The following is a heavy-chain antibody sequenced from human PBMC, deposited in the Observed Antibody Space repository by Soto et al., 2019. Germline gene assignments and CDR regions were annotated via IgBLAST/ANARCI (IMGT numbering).Heavy chain of an antibody. CDR1: GFTFSSYG. V-gene: IGHV4-4*02. D-gene: IGHD1-26*01. CDR3: ARYRSYFGGNYFDY. CDR2: IYHSGST. J-gene: IGHJ4*02. Sequence: QVQLVESGGGVVQPGRSLRLSCAASGFTFSSYGMHWVRQPPGKGLEWIGEIYHSGSTNYNPSLKSRVTISVDKSKNQFSLNLYSVTAADTAVYYCARYRSYFGGNYFDYWGQGTLVTVSS.